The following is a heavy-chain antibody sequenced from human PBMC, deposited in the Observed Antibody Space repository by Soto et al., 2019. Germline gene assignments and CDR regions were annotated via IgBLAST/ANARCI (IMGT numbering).Heavy chain of an antibody. V-gene: IGHV6-1*01. Sequence: SQTLSLTCAISGDSVSSNSAAWNWIRPSPSRGLEWLGRTYYRSKWYNDYAVSVKSRITINPDTSKNQFSLQLNSVTPEDTAVYCCARDFTAGIAARWYFDYWGQGTLVTVSS. CDR3: ARDFTAGIAARWYFDY. D-gene: IGHD6-6*01. J-gene: IGHJ4*02. CDR2: TYYRSKWYN. CDR1: GDSVSSNSAA.